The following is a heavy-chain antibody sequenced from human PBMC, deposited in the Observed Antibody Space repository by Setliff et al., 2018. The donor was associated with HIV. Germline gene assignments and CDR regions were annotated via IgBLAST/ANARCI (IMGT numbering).Heavy chain of an antibody. V-gene: IGHV4-61*10. D-gene: IGHD4-17*01. Sequence: SETLSLTCTVSGDSISSGGYYWSWIRQPAGQGLEWIGRIYTSGNTNYNPSTNYNPSLKSRVTMSVDTSKNQFSLKLSSVTAADTAMYYCVRDDYGYNGKGFDYWGPGTLVTVSS. CDR2: IYTSGNT. CDR3: VRDDYGYNGKGFDY. J-gene: IGHJ4*02. CDR1: GDSISSGGYY.